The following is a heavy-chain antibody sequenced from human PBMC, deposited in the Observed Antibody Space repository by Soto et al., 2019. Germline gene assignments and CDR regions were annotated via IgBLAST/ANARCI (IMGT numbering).Heavy chain of an antibody. D-gene: IGHD6-19*01. Sequence: GSLRLSCAASGFSFVNYAMNWVRQAPGKGLEWDSGLSGSGTSTYYADSVKGRFTISRDNSRDTLSLQMNSLTADDTAVYYCAKATTNGGWFNPFDSWGQGALVTVSS. CDR1: GFSFVNYA. J-gene: IGHJ4*02. V-gene: IGHV3-23*01. CDR3: AKATTNGGWFNPFDS. CDR2: LSGSGTST.